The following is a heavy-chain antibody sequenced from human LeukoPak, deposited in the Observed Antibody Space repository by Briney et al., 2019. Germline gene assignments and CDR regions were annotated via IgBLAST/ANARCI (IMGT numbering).Heavy chain of an antibody. CDR1: GYTFTSYA. CDR2: INPNSGDT. Sequence: ASVKVSCKASGYTFTSYAMHWVRQAPGQRLGWMGWINPNSGDTNYAQKFQGRVTMTRDTSISTAHMEMSRLRSDDTAVYYCARANFLYCSSTTCLFDYWGQGTLVTVSS. CDR3: ARANFLYCSSTTCLFDY. V-gene: IGHV1-2*02. J-gene: IGHJ4*02. D-gene: IGHD2-2*01.